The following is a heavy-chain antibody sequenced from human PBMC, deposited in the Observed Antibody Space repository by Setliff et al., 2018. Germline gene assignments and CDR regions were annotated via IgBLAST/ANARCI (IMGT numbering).Heavy chain of an antibody. J-gene: IGHJ6*03. CDR3: AREQWLDPPGYYYMDV. Sequence: SETLSLTCTVSGGSISSYYWSWIRQPAGKGLEWIGHIYIGGSANYNPSLKRRVTMSIETSKNQFSLKLNAVTAADMAVYYCAREQWLDPPGYYYMDVWAKGTTVTVSS. V-gene: IGHV4-4*07. CDR2: IYIGGSA. CDR1: GGSISSYY. D-gene: IGHD6-19*01.